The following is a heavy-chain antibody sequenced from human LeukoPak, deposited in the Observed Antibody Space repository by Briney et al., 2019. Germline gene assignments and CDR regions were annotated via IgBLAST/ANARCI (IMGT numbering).Heavy chain of an antibody. CDR2: IYYSGST. CDR3: ARHAYYDFVTGLFDP. D-gene: IGHD3-3*01. V-gene: IGHV4-39*01. Sequence: SETLSLTCNVPGGSISSSSYYWGWIRQPPGKGLEWIGSIYYSGSTYYNPSLKSRVTISVDTSKNHFSLNLNSVTAADTAMYYCARHAYYDFVTGLFDPWGQGTLVTVSS. CDR1: GGSISSSSYY. J-gene: IGHJ5*02.